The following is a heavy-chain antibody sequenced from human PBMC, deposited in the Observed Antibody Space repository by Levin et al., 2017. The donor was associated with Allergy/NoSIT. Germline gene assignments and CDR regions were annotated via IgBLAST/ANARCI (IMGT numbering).Heavy chain of an antibody. CDR1: GYTFTGYY. J-gene: IGHJ6*02. CDR2: IDPFSGDT. V-gene: IGHV1-2*02. CDR3: ARFPPTYQLLENPPKEFDYGLDV. Sequence: VASVKVSCKASGYTFTGYYVHWVRQAPGQGLEWMGWIDPFSGDTNYAQKFQGKATMTRDTMTTAYLELSRLRSKETDMYYGARFPPTYQLLENPPKEFDYGLDVWGQGTTVIVSS. D-gene: IGHD2-2*01.